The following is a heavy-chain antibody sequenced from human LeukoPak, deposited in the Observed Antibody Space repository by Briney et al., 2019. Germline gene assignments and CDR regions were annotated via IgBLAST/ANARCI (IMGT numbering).Heavy chain of an antibody. V-gene: IGHV3-49*04. J-gene: IGHJ4*02. Sequence: PGGSLRLSCTASGFTFGDYAMTWVRQAPGKGLEWVGFIRSKAYDGTTEYAASVKGRFTISRDDSKSIAYLQMNSLKTEDTAVYYCTRDQTPYYWGQGTLVTVSS. CDR2: IRSKAYDGTT. CDR3: TRDQTPYY. CDR1: GFTFGDYA.